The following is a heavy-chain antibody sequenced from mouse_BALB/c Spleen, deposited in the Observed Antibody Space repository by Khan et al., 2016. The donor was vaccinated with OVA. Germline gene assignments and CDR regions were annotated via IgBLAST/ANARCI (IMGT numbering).Heavy chain of an antibody. D-gene: IGHD2-2*01. J-gene: IGHJ2*01. CDR1: GFSLSSFG. Sequence: VQLKQSGPGLVAPSQSLSITCTVSGFSLSSFGIYWVRQPPGKGLEWLGVIWAGGDTNYNSALMSRLSISKDNSKSQVFLKMNSLQTDDTAVYYCARDGYYFDYWGQGTTLTVSS. CDR3: ARDGYYFDY. V-gene: IGHV2-9*02. CDR2: IWAGGDT.